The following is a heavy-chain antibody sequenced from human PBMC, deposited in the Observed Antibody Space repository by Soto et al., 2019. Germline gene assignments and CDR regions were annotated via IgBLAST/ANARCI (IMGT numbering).Heavy chain of an antibody. J-gene: IGHJ4*02. Sequence: PGGSLRLSCAASGFTFSSYAMSWVRQAPGKGLEWVSAISGSGGSTYYADSVKGRFTISRDNSKNTLYLQMNSLRAEDTAVYYCAKTPYYDILTGYYTGYFDYWGQGTLVTV. D-gene: IGHD3-9*01. CDR2: ISGSGGST. CDR3: AKTPYYDILTGYYTGYFDY. CDR1: GFTFSSYA. V-gene: IGHV3-23*01.